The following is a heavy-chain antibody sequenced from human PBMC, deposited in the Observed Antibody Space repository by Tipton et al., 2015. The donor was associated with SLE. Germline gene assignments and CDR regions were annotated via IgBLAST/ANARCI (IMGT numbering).Heavy chain of an antibody. V-gene: IGHV4-34*01. CDR1: GGSISSHY. CDR3: ARRRYMDV. CDR2: INHSGGT. J-gene: IGHJ6*04. Sequence: LRLSCTVSGGSISSHYWSWIRQPPGKGLEWIGEINHSGGTNYNPSLKSRVTISVDTSKNQFSLKLSSVTAADTAVYYCARRRYMDVWGKGTTVTVSS.